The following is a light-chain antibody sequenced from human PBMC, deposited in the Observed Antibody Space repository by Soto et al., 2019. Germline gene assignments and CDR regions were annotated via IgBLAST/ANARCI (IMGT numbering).Light chain of an antibody. CDR2: DAS. CDR3: QQRRNWPIT. CDR1: QSVSSY. V-gene: IGKV3-11*01. J-gene: IGKJ5*01. Sequence: EIVLTQSPATLSLSPGERATLSCRASQSVSSYLAWLQQKPGQAPRLLIYDASNRATGIPARFSGSGSGTDFTLTISSLEPEDLAVYFCQQRRNWPITFGQGTRLEIK.